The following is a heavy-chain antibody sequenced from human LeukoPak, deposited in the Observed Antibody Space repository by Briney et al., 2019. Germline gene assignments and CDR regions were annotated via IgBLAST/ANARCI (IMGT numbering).Heavy chain of an antibody. CDR1: GFTFSSYA. J-gene: IGHJ4*02. V-gene: IGHV3-23*01. Sequence: PGGSLRLSCAASGFTFSSYAMSWVRQAPGKGLEWVSAISGSGGSTYYADSVKGRFTISRDNSKNTLYLQMNSLRAEDTAVYYCAKGPTAYYDFWSGYPLHYWGQGTLVTVSS. CDR3: AKGPTAYYDFWSGYPLHY. D-gene: IGHD3-3*01. CDR2: ISGSGGST.